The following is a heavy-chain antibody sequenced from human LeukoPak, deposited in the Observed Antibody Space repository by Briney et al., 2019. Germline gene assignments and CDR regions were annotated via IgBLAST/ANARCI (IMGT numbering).Heavy chain of an antibody. J-gene: IGHJ4*02. V-gene: IGHV1-2*02. CDR1: GYTFTGYY. D-gene: IGHD5-18*01. CDR2: INPNSGGT. CDR3: ARGIMDTAMVPGPFDY. Sequence: ASVKVSCKASGYTFTGYYMHWVRQAPGQGLEWMGWINPNSGGTNYAQKFQGRVTMTRDTSISTAYMELSSLRSEDTAVYYCARGIMDTAMVPGPFDYWGQGTLVTVSS.